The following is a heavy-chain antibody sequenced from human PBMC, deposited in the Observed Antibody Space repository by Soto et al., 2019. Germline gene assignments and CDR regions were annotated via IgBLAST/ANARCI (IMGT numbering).Heavy chain of an antibody. CDR2: INHSGST. J-gene: IGHJ6*02. D-gene: IGHD6-13*01. CDR1: GGSFSGYY. V-gene: IGHV4-34*01. Sequence: SETLSLTCAVYGGSFSGYYWSWIRQPPGKGLEWIGEINHSGSTNYNPSLKSRVTISVDTSKNQFSLKLSSVTAADTAVYYCARGPQQQLEADYYYGMDVWGQGTTVTVSS. CDR3: ARGPQQQLEADYYYGMDV.